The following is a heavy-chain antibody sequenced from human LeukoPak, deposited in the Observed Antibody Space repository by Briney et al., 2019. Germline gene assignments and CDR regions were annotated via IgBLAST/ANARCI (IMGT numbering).Heavy chain of an antibody. V-gene: IGHV3-30*18. J-gene: IGHJ4*02. CDR2: ISDDGRRK. D-gene: IGHD4-17*01. Sequence: GGSLRLSCVACGLSFISHGMHWVRQAPGTGLERVGVISDDGRRKDYADSVKGRFTISRDNSKDTLYLQMNSLRAEDTAVYYCAKRPSDYGDYVSYFDYWGQGTLVTVSS. CDR3: AKRPSDYGDYVSYFDY. CDR1: GLSFISHG.